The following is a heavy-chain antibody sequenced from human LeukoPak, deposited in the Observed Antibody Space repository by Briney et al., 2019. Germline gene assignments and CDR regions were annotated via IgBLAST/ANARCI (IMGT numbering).Heavy chain of an antibody. V-gene: IGHV1-18*01. CDR1: GYTFTSYG. D-gene: IGHD3-9*01. CDR2: ISAYNGNT. CDR3: ARDPRRLRYFDWSMARGDAFDI. J-gene: IGHJ3*02. Sequence: GASVKVSCKASGYTFTSYGISWVRQAPGQGLEWMGWISAYNGNTNYAQKLQGRVTMTTDTSTSTAYMELRSLRSDDTAVYYCARDPRRLRYFDWSMARGDAFDIWGQGTMVTVSS.